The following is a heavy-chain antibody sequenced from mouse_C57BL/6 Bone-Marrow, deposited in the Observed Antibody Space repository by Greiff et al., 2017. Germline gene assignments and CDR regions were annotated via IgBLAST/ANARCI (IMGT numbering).Heavy chain of an antibody. J-gene: IGHJ1*03. CDR1: GFTFSSYA. Sequence: EVHLVESGGGLVKPGGSLKLSCAASGFTFSSYAMSWVRQTPEKRLEWVATISDGGSYTYYPDNVKGRFTISRANAKNNLYLQMSHLKSEDTAMYYCARDYYGSRYFDVWGTGTTVTVSS. CDR2: ISDGGSYT. V-gene: IGHV5-4*01. D-gene: IGHD1-1*01. CDR3: ARDYYGSRYFDV.